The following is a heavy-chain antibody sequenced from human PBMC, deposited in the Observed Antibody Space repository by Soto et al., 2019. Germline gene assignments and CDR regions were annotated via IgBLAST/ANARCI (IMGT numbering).Heavy chain of an antibody. Sequence: GGSLRLSCAASGFTFSSYAMSWVRQAPGKGLEWVSAISGSGGSTYYADSVKGRFTISRDNSKNTLYLQMNSLRAEDTAVYYCALLHLGPVAATPGDYWGQGTLVTVSS. CDR3: ALLHLGPVAATPGDY. CDR1: GFTFSSYA. V-gene: IGHV3-23*01. D-gene: IGHD2-15*01. J-gene: IGHJ4*02. CDR2: ISGSGGST.